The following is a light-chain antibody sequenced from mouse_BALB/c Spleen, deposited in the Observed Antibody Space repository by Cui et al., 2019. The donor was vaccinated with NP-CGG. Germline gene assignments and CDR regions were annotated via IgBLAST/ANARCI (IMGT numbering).Light chain of an antibody. CDR3: ALWSSNHWV. CDR1: TGAVTINNY. V-gene: IGLV1*01. Sequence: QAVVTQESALTTSPGETVTLTCRSSTGAVTINNYANWVQEKPGHLFTGLIGGTNNRAPGVPARFSGSLIGDKAALTITGAPTEDEEIYFCALWSSNHWVFGGGTKLTVL. J-gene: IGLJ1*01. CDR2: GTN.